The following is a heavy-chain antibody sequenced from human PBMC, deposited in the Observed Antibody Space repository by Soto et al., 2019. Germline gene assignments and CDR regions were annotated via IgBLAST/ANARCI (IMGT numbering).Heavy chain of an antibody. D-gene: IGHD1-26*01. CDR3: ARLSFIVGASSPFDY. J-gene: IGHJ4*02. V-gene: IGHV5-51*01. CDR2: IYPGDSDT. Sequence: PGESLKISCKGSGYSFTSYWIGWVRQMPGKGLEWMGIIYPGDSDTRYSPSFQGQVTISADKSISTAYLQWSSLKASDTAMYYCARLSFIVGASSPFDYWGQGTLVTVS. CDR1: GYSFTSYW.